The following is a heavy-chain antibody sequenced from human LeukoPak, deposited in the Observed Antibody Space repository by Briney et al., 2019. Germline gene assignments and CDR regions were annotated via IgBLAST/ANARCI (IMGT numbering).Heavy chain of an antibody. J-gene: IGHJ4*02. V-gene: IGHV3-23*01. CDR1: GFTFSSYA. D-gene: IGHD3-3*01. CDR3: AKQYDFWSGPDY. Sequence: GSLRLSCAASGFTFSSYAMNWVRQAPGKGLEWVSGISGSGSSTYYADSVKGRFTISRDNSKNTLYLQMNSLRVEDTAVYYCAKQYDFWSGPDYWDQGTLVTVSS. CDR2: ISGSGSST.